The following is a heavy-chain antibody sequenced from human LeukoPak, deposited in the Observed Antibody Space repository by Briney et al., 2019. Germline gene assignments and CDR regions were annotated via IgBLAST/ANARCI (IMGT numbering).Heavy chain of an antibody. D-gene: IGHD2-15*01. J-gene: IGHJ6*03. CDR2: ISRSGGTT. CDR3: AKRGGTESFYYYYYMDV. CDR1: GFTFSSYA. Sequence: GGSLRLSCAASGFTFSSYAMSWVRQAPGKGLEWVALISRSGGTTYYADSVKGRFTISRDNSKNTLYLQMNSLRAEDTAEYYCAKRGGTESFYYYYYMDVWGKGTTVTVSS. V-gene: IGHV3-23*01.